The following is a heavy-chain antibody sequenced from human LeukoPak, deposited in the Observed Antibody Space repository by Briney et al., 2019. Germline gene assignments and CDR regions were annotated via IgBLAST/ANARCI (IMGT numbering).Heavy chain of an antibody. Sequence: GGSLRLSCAASGFTVSSYAMSWVRQAPGKGLEWVSAISGSGGSTYYADSVKGRFTISRDNSKNALYLQINSLRAEDTAVYYCAKVYCSSTSCPLSGYWGQGTLVTVSS. V-gene: IGHV3-23*01. CDR2: ISGSGGST. CDR1: GFTVSSYA. J-gene: IGHJ4*02. D-gene: IGHD2-2*01. CDR3: AKVYCSSTSCPLSGY.